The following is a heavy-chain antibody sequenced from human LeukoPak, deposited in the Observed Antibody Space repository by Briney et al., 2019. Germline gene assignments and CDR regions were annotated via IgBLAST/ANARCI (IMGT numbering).Heavy chain of an antibody. CDR3: ARGQQLVTFDY. Sequence: ASVKVSCKASGYTFTGYYMHWVRQAPGHGLEWMGRINPNSGGTNYAQKCQGRVPMTRDTSISTAYMARSKLRSVDTAVCHCARGQQLVTFDYWGQGTLVTLSS. CDR1: GYTFTGYY. D-gene: IGHD6-13*01. V-gene: IGHV1-2*06. CDR2: INPNSGGT. J-gene: IGHJ4*02.